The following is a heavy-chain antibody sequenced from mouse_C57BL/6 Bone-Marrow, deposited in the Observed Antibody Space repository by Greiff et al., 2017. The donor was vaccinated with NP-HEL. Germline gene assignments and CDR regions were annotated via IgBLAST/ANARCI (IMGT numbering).Heavy chain of an antibody. D-gene: IGHD2-3*01. CDR1: GYAFTNYL. CDR2: FNPGSGGT. CDR3: ARGFYDGYYVFAY. J-gene: IGHJ3*01. V-gene: IGHV1-54*01. Sequence: QVQLQQSGAELVRPGTSVKVSCKASGYAFTNYLIEWVKQRPGQGLEWIGVFNPGSGGTNYTEKFKGKATLTADKSSSTAYMQLSSLTSADVAVYFCARGFYDGYYVFAYWGQGTLVTVSA.